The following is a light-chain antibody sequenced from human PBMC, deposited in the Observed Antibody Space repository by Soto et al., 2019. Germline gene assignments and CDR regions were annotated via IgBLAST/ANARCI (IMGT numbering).Light chain of an antibody. CDR1: QGIRNF. Sequence: DIQMTQSPTSLSASVGDRVTITCRASQGIRNFVAWYQQKPGKPPKLLIYAASTLQSGVPSRFSGSGSGTDFTLTINSLQPEDVATYSCQKYSSVPVFGPGTXV. V-gene: IGKV1-27*01. CDR3: QKYSSVPV. CDR2: AAS. J-gene: IGKJ3*01.